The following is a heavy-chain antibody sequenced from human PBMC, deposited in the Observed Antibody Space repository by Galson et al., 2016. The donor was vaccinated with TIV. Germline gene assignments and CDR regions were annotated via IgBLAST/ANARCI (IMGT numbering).Heavy chain of an antibody. J-gene: IGHJ6*03. CDR3: ARDQVVPANYYYYYMDV. Sequence: CKASGYTFTGYYMHWVRQAPGQGLEWVGRINPNSGDTIYGQKFQGRVTMTRDTSINTAYMELSRLRSDDTAVYYCARDQVVPANYYYYYMDVWGKGTTVTVSS. CDR2: INPNSGDT. V-gene: IGHV1-2*06. D-gene: IGHD2-2*01. CDR1: GYTFTGYY.